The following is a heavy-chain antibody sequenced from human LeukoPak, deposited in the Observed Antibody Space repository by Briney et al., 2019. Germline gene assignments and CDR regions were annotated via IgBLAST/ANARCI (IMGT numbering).Heavy chain of an antibody. CDR1: GFTFSSYA. CDR3: ARAGACTNGVCYYYYGMDV. V-gene: IGHV3-30-3*01. J-gene: IGHJ6*02. Sequence: PGRSLRLFCAASGFTFSSYAMHWVRQAPGKGLEWVAVISYDGSNKYYADSVKGRFTISRDNSKNTLYLQMNSLRAEDTAVYYCARAGACTNGVCYYYYGMDVWGQGTTVTVSS. D-gene: IGHD2-8*01. CDR2: ISYDGSNK.